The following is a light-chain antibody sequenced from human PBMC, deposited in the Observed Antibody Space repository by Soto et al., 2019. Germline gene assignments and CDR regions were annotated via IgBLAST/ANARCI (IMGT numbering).Light chain of an antibody. CDR2: EVN. CDR3: SSYTTSNTWV. J-gene: IGLJ3*02. Sequence: QSALTQPASVSASPGQSITISCTGTSSDIGTYNYVSWYQQHPGKAPKLMIFEVNNRPSWVSNRFSGSKSGNTASLTVSGLQAEDEADYYCSSYTTSNTWVFAGGTKVTVL. CDR1: SSDIGTYNY. V-gene: IGLV2-14*01.